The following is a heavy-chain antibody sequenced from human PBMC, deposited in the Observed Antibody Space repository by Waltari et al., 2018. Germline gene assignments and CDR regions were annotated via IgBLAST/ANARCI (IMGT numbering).Heavy chain of an antibody. CDR2: ISGPGDT. Sequence: EVQLLDSGGGLVQPGGSLRLSCAAAGMNLAFYAVSWVRQAPGKGPGGCAAISGPGDTYYADTVKGRFTISKDSSKNTLYLQMHNLIAEDTAVYYCAKEVAVAGTPYFDYWGQGTLVTVSS. V-gene: IGHV3-23*01. J-gene: IGHJ4*02. CDR1: GMNLAFYA. CDR3: AKEVAVAGTPYFDY. D-gene: IGHD6-19*01.